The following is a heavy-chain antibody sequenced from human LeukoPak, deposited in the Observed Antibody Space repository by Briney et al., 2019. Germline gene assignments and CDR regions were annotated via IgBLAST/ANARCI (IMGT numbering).Heavy chain of an antibody. V-gene: IGHV1-18*04. D-gene: IGHD3-9*01. CDR2: ISAYNGNT. Sequence: ASVKVSCKASGYTFTSYGISWVRQAPGQGLEWMGWISAYNGNTNYAQKLQGRVTMTTDTSTSTAYMELRSLRSDDTAVYYCARAKDYDILTGYYKDSDYWGQGTLVTVSS. J-gene: IGHJ4*02. CDR3: ARAKDYDILTGYYKDSDY. CDR1: GYTFTSYG.